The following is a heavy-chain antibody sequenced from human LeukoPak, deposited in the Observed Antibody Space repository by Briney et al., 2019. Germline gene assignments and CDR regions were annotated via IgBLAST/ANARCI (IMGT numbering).Heavy chain of an antibody. CDR1: GYTFTNYC. V-gene: IGHV1-46*01. J-gene: IGHJ4*02. CDR3: ARWTTTFLDY. CDR2: INPSGDST. Sequence: ASVKVSCKASGYTFTNYCINWVRQAPGHGLEWMGIINPSGDSTNYAQKFQGRVTMTRDTSTSTVYMDLSSLRSEDTAVYYCARWTTTFLDYWGQGTLVTVSS. D-gene: IGHD1-1*01.